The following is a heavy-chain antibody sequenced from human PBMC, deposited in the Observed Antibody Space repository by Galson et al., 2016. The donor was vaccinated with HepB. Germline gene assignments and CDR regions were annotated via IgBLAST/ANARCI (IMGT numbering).Heavy chain of an antibody. CDR3: ARGGLYNSDY. Sequence: QSGAEVKKPGESLKISCKGSGYTFANFWIGWVRQMPGKGLEWMGIIYPDDSDTRYSPSFQGQVTISADKSINTAYLHWSSLKASDSAMYYCARGGLYNSDYWGQGTLVTVSS. D-gene: IGHD1-20*01. V-gene: IGHV5-51*01. CDR1: GYTFANFW. J-gene: IGHJ4*02. CDR2: IYPDDSDT.